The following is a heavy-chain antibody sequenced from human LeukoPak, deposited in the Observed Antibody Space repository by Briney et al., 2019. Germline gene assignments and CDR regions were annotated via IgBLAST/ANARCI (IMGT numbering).Heavy chain of an antibody. CDR3: ARGVTAAGSS. CDR1: GDSITTYY. D-gene: IGHD6-13*01. CDR2: INYIGST. V-gene: IGHV4-59*01. J-gene: IGHJ5*02. Sequence: PSEILSLTCTVSGDSITTYYWSWIRQSPGKGLEWIGYINYIGSTNYNPPLKNRVTISADISKSQFSLRLRSVTAADTAVYFCARGVTAAGSSWGQGTLVTVSS.